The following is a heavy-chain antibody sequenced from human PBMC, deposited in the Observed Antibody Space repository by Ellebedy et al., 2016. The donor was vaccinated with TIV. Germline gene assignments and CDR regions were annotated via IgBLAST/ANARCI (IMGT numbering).Heavy chain of an antibody. J-gene: IGHJ6*02. V-gene: IGHV3-7*03. CDR1: GFTFSSYW. CDR3: ARDGAYGDYSPGYYGMDV. CDR2: INGDGSKK. D-gene: IGHD4-17*01. Sequence: GESLKISCAVSGFTFSSYWMSWIRQAPGKGLEWVANINGDGSKKYYVDSVKGRFTISRDNAKNSLYLQMNSLRAEDTALYYCARDGAYGDYSPGYYGMDVWGQGTTVTVSS.